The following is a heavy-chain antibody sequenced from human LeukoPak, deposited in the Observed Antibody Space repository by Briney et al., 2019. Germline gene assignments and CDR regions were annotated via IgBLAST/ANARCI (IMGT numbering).Heavy chain of an antibody. J-gene: IGHJ4*02. Sequence: GGSLRLSCAASEFTFSSYWMNWVRQAPGKGLEWVSGISGSGGSTYYADSVKGRFTISRDNAKNTLYMQMSSLRAEDTAVYYCAKGRDGGYWGQGTLVTVSS. CDR1: EFTFSSYW. V-gene: IGHV3-23*01. D-gene: IGHD3-10*01. CDR2: ISGSGGST. CDR3: AKGRDGGY.